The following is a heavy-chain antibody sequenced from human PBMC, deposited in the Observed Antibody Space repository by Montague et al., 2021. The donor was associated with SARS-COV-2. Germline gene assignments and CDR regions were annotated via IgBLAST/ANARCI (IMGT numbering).Heavy chain of an antibody. D-gene: IGHD3-10*01. V-gene: IGHV4-39*01. CDR3: ARHYYGSGSYYLGEFDX. CDR2: IYYSGST. J-gene: IGHJ4*02. CDR1: GGSISSSSYY. Sequence: SETLSLTCTVSGGSISSSSYYWGWIRQPPGKGLEWIGSIYYSGSTYYNPSLKSRVTISVDTSKNQLSLKLSSVTAADTAVYYCARHYYGSGSYYLGEFDXWGRGTLVIVSS.